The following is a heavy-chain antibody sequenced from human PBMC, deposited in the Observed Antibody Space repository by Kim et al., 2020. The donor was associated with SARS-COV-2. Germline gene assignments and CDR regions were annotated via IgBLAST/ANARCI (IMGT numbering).Heavy chain of an antibody. D-gene: IGHD6-19*01. Sequence: YADSVKSRFTIYRGNAKNSLYLQMNSLRAEDTAVYYCARTRDSGWSYFDYWGQGTLVTVSS. J-gene: IGHJ4*02. V-gene: IGHV3-21*01. CDR3: ARTRDSGWSYFDY.